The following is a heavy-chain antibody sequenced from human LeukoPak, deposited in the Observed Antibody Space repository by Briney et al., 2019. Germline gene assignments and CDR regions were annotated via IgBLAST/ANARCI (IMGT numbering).Heavy chain of an antibody. Sequence: SETLSLTCAVYGGSFSGYYWSWIRQPPGKGLEWIGEINHSGSTNYNPSLKSRVTISVDTSKNQFSLKLSSVTAADTAVYYCATRAGKLGIPHWGLGTLVTVSS. CDR3: ATRAGKLGIPH. CDR1: GGSFSGYY. J-gene: IGHJ4*02. CDR2: INHSGST. V-gene: IGHV4-34*01. D-gene: IGHD7-27*01.